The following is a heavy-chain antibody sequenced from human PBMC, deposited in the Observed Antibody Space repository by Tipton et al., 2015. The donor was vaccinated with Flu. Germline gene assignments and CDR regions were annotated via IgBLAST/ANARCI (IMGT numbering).Heavy chain of an antibody. J-gene: IGHJ4*02. CDR2: IYNSEYT. V-gene: IGHV4-59*12. Sequence: LRLSCTVSGGSIGSFYWNWIRQPPGKGLEWIGYIYNSEYTKYNPSLQRRVTISVDTSKKQFSLQLRSVTAADTAVYYCARDPSLGMPDYFDYWGQGTLVTASS. D-gene: IGHD2-2*01. CDR1: GGSIGSFY. CDR3: ARDPSLGMPDYFDY.